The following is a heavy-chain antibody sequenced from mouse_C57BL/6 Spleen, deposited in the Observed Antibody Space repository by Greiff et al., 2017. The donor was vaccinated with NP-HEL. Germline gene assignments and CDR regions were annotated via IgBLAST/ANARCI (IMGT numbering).Heavy chain of an antibody. J-gene: IGHJ2*02. V-gene: IGHV1-76*01. Sequence: QVQLQQSGAELVRPGASVKLSCKASGYTFTDYYINWVKQRPGQGLEWIARIYPGSGNTYYNEKFKGKATLTAEKSSSTAYLQLSSLTSEDSAVYFCARSRVYYGGYRDQGTSLTISS. CDR1: GYTFTDYY. CDR3: ARSRVYYGGY. D-gene: IGHD1-1*01. CDR2: IYPGSGNT.